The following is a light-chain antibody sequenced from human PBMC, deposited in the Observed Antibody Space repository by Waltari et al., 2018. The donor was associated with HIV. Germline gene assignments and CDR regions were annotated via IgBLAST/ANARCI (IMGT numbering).Light chain of an antibody. CDR1: NIGSKP. V-gene: IGLV3-21*02. CDR3: QVWETIGDHRV. Sequence: SYVMTQSPSVSVAPGQTARLTCGGYNIGSKPVPCYQQKPGQAPVLVVYDDSVRPSGIPERFSGSNSGNTATLTISRVEAGDEAGYYCQVWETIGDHRVFGGGTTLTVL. CDR2: DDS. J-gene: IGLJ3*02.